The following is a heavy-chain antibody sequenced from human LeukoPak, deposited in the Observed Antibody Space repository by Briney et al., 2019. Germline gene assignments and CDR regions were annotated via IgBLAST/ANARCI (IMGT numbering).Heavy chain of an antibody. V-gene: IGHV1-2*02. Sequence: ASVKVSCKASGYTFTGYYMHWVRQAPGQGLEWMGWINPNSGGTNYAQKFQGRVTTTRDTSISTAYMELSRPRSDDTAIYYCARDFNLPGYYYCMDVWGQGTTVTVSS. J-gene: IGHJ6*02. CDR1: GYTFTGYY. CDR3: ARDFNLPGYYYCMDV. CDR2: INPNSGGT.